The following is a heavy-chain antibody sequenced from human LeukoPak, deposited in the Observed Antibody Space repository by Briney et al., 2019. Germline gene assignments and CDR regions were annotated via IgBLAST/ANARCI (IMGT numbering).Heavy chain of an antibody. D-gene: IGHD1-14*01. CDR3: ARGALGAGRDFFDY. J-gene: IGHJ4*02. Sequence: GGSLRLSCAASGFTFSSYVMHWVRQAPGKGLEYVSAISSNGDSTYYANSVKGRFTISRDNSKNTLYLQMNSLRAEDTAVYYCARGALGAGRDFFDYWGQGTLVTVSS. CDR1: GFTFSSYV. V-gene: IGHV3-64*01. CDR2: ISSNGDST.